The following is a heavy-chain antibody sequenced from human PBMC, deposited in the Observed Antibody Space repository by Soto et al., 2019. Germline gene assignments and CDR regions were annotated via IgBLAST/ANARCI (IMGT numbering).Heavy chain of an antibody. Sequence: VGSLRLSCAASGFTFSSYSMNWVRQAPGKGLEWVSSISSSSSYIYYADSVKGRFTISRDNAKNSLCLQMNSLRAEDTAVYYCALTNWNDESEDYWGQGTLVTVSS. CDR1: GFTFSSYS. CDR2: ISSSSSYI. J-gene: IGHJ4*02. D-gene: IGHD1-1*01. V-gene: IGHV3-21*01. CDR3: ALTNWNDESEDY.